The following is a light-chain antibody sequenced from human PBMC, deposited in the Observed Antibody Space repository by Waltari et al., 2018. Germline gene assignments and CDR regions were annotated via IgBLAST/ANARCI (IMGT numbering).Light chain of an antibody. CDR3: QQSYSSPWT. J-gene: IGKJ1*01. Sequence: DIQMTQSPSSLSASVGDRVTITCRASQTISSYLNWYQQKPGKAPKLLVYAASSLQSGVPSRLSGSGSGPDFTLTISSLQPEDFATYYCQQSYSSPWTFGQGTKVEV. V-gene: IGKV1-39*01. CDR2: AAS. CDR1: QTISSY.